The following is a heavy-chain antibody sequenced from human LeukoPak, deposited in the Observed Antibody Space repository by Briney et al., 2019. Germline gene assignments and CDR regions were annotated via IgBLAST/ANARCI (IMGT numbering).Heavy chain of an antibody. D-gene: IGHD3-10*01. CDR1: GYIFTNYG. V-gene: IGHV1-18*01. CDR3: ARDPRHRLVWFGEETQFYYMDV. CDR2: ISAYNGHT. Sequence: GASVKVSCKASGYIFTNYGINWVRQAPGQGLEWMGWISAYNGHTKYVQKLQGRVTMTTDTSTSTVYMDLRSLRSGDTAVYYCARDPRHRLVWFGEETQFYYMDVWGKGTTVTVSS. J-gene: IGHJ6*03.